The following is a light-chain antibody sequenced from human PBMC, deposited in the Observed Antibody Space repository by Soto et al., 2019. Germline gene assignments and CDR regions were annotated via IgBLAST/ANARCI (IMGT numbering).Light chain of an antibody. Sequence: EVVLTQSPATLALSPGERATLSCRASQSVTSNLAWYQQKPGQAPSLLIYDTSTRATGIPARFSGSGSGTDFALTITSLEPEDLAVYYCQQRSNWPPYTFGQGTKLEI. J-gene: IGKJ2*01. CDR1: QSVTSN. CDR3: QQRSNWPPYT. CDR2: DTS. V-gene: IGKV3-11*01.